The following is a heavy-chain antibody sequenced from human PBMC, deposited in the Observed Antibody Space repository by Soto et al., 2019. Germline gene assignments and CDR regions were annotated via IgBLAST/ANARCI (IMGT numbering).Heavy chain of an antibody. Sequence: QVQLVQSGAEVKKPGSSVKVSCKASGDTFSSSTISWVRQAPGQGIEWMGRIIPILGITNYAQKFQGRVTITADKSTSTAYMELSSLRSEDTAVYYCTRDRGFDYWGQGTLVTVSS. CDR3: TRDRGFDY. V-gene: IGHV1-69*08. CDR2: IIPILGIT. J-gene: IGHJ4*02. D-gene: IGHD3-10*01. CDR1: GDTFSSST.